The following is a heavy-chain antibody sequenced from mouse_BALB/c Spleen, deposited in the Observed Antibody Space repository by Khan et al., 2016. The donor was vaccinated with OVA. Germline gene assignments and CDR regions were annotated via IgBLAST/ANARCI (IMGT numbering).Heavy chain of an antibody. Sequence: QVQLKQSGPGLVQPSQSLSITCTVSGFSLTSYGVHWVRQSPGKGLEWLGVIWSGGSTDYNATFISRLSISKDNSKSQVFFKMNSLQTDDTTRYYCARNQGGYYGSSAGFAYWGQGTLVTVSA. CDR1: GFSLTSYG. D-gene: IGHD1-1*01. J-gene: IGHJ3*01. V-gene: IGHV2-4-1*01. CDR3: ARNQGGYYGSSAGFAY. CDR2: IWSGGST.